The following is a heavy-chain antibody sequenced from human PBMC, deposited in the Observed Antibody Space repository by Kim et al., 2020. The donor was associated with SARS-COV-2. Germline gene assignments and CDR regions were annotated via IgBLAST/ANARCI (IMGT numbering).Heavy chain of an antibody. CDR3: ANAMDAAIPDY. Sequence: TLHDASGWGRFPLSRDHSKNTRYLQMNSLRSEDTAVYYCANAMDAAIPDYWGQGTLVTVSS. V-gene: IGHV3-23*01. D-gene: IGHD2-2*02. J-gene: IGHJ4*02. CDR2: T.